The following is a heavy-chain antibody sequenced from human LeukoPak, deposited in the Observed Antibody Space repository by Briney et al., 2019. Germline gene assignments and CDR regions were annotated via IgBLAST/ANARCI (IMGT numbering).Heavy chain of an antibody. V-gene: IGHV1-24*01. D-gene: IGHD3-22*01. CDR3: ARSLSYYYESSGYPLDY. CDR2: VDPEDGET. CDR1: GYTLTELS. Sequence: ASVKVSCKVSGYTLTELSMHWVRQAPGKGLEWMGGVDPEDGETIYAQKFQGRVTMTEDTSTDTAYMELSSLRSEDTAVYYCARSLSYYYESSGYPLDYWGQGTLVTVSS. J-gene: IGHJ4*02.